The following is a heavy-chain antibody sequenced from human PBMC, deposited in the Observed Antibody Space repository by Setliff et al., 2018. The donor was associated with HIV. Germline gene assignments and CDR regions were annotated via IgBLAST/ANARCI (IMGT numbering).Heavy chain of an antibody. CDR2: ISSSESAI. D-gene: IGHD3-3*01. CDR3: ARGGPLEWSYYPRPNWFDP. CDR1: GFSLSSFE. Sequence: GGSLRLSCAASGFSLSSFEMNWVRQAPGKGLEWLSYISSSESAIYYADSVKGRFTISRDNAKNSLYLQMNSLGVEDTAVYYCARGGPLEWSYYPRPNWFDPWGQGTLVTVSS. V-gene: IGHV3-48*03. J-gene: IGHJ5*02.